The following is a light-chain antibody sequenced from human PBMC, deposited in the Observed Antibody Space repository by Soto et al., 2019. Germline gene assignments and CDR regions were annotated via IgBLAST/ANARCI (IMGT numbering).Light chain of an antibody. Sequence: QSCLTQAPSISPAPGQSITIAFTGSSSNIGAGYDVHWFQPFPGTAPRLLIHGNNNRPSAVPGRFSGSESGTSASLAIAGLQAGDEAIYYCQSFDSDLSAFVFGTGTKVTVL. V-gene: IGLV1-40*01. CDR3: QSFDSDLSAFV. CDR2: GNN. J-gene: IGLJ1*01. CDR1: SSNIGAGYD.